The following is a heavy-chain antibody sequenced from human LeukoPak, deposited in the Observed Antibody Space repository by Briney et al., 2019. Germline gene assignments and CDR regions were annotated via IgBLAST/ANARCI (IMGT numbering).Heavy chain of an antibody. CDR3: ARGGKRGYSYGNLGPYNWFDP. J-gene: IGHJ5*02. CDR2: INHSGST. Sequence: SETLSLTCAVHGGSFSGYYWSWIRQPPGKGLEWIGEINHSGSTNYNPSLKSRVTISVDTSKNQFSLKLSSVTAADTAVYYCARGGKRGYSYGNLGPYNWFDPWGQGTLVTVSS. CDR1: GGSFSGYY. V-gene: IGHV4-34*01. D-gene: IGHD5-18*01.